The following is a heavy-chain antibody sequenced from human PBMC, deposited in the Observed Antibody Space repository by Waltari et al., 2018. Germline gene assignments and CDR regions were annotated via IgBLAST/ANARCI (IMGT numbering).Heavy chain of an antibody. V-gene: IGHV1-69*04. CDR2: IIPILGIA. D-gene: IGHD1-7*01. Sequence: QVQLVQSGAEVKKPGSSVKVSCKASGGTFSSYAISWVRQAPGQGLEWMGGIIPILGIANYEQKFQGRVTITADESTSTAYMELSSLRSEDTAVYYCARDVDNWNYGGWFDPWGQGTLVTVSS. J-gene: IGHJ5*02. CDR1: GGTFSSYA. CDR3: ARDVDNWNYGGWFDP.